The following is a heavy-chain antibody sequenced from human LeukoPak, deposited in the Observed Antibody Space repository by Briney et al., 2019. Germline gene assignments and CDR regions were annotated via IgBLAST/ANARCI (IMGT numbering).Heavy chain of an antibody. J-gene: IGHJ4*02. CDR2: IDPNSGDT. V-gene: IGHV1-2*02. D-gene: IGHD3-22*01. Sequence: ASAKVSCKASGYSFTAYFIHWVRQAPGQGLEWMGCIDPNSGDTKYAQKFQGRVSMPRDTSTRTAYMELSRLRSDDTAVYFCARSGSTGYSLDYWGQGTLVTVSS. CDR1: GYSFTAYF. CDR3: ARSGSTGYSLDY.